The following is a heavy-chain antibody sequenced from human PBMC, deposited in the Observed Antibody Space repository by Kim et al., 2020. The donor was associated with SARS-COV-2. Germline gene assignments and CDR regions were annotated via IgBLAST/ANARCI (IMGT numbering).Heavy chain of an antibody. CDR1: GFTFSSYW. D-gene: IGHD1-26*01. J-gene: IGHJ6*02. CDR2: IKQDGSEK. V-gene: IGHV3-7*03. Sequence: GGSLRLSCAASGFTFSSYWMSWVRQAPGKGLEWVANIKQDGSEKYYVDSVKGRFTISRDNAKNSLYLQMNSLRAEDTAVYYCARGKEIVGATYYYYYGMDVWGQGTTVTVSS. CDR3: ARGKEIVGATYYYYYGMDV.